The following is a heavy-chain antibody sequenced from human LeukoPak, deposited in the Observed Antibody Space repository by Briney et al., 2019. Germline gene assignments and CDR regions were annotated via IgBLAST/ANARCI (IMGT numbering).Heavy chain of an antibody. J-gene: IGHJ4*02. CDR1: GFTFSTYT. CDR3: TKDLYTVTGDY. V-gene: IGHV3-23*01. D-gene: IGHD4-11*01. CDR2: ISSNGGST. Sequence: GGSLRLSCAASGFTFSTYTMSWVRQAPGKGLEWVSLISSNGGSTHYADSVKGRFTISRDNSKNTLYLQMKSLRAEDTAVYYCTKDLYTVTGDYWGQGTLVAVSS.